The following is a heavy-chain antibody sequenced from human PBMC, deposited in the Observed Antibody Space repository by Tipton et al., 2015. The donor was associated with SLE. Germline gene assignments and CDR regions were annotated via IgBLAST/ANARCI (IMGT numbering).Heavy chain of an antibody. D-gene: IGHD3-22*01. J-gene: IGHJ3*02. V-gene: IGHV4-4*07. CDR2: IYTSGST. CDR3: AGVGYYYDSSGYYWLAFDI. CDR1: GGSISSYY. Sequence: TLSLTCTVSGGSISSYYWSWIRQPAGKGLEWIGRIYTSGSTNYNPSLKSRVTMSVDTSKNQFSLKLSSVTAADTAVYYCAGVGYYYDSSGYYWLAFDIWGQGTMVTVSS.